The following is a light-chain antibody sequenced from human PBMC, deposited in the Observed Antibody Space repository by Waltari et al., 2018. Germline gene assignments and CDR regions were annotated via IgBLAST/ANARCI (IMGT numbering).Light chain of an antibody. V-gene: IGKV4-1*01. Sequence: DIVMTQSPDSLAVSLGERATINCKSSQSVFYSHNSKNYLAWYQQKPGQSPKLLIYGASARESGVPDRFSGSGSGTDFTLTISNLQAADVAVYYCQQYYSTLVTFGGGTKVEIK. CDR2: GAS. CDR3: QQYYSTLVT. CDR1: QSVFYSHNSKNY. J-gene: IGKJ4*01.